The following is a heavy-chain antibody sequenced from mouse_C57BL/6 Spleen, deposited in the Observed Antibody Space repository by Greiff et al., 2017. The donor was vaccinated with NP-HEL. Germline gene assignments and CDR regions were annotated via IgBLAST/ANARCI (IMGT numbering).Heavy chain of an antibody. D-gene: IGHD4-1*01. CDR2: INPGSGGT. J-gene: IGHJ4*01. CDR1: GYAFTNYL. V-gene: IGHV1-54*01. Sequence: QVQLKQSGAELVRPGTSVKVSCKASGYAFTNYLIEWVKQRPGQGLEWIGVINPGSGGTNYNEKFKGKATLTADKSSSTAYMQLSSLTSEDSAVYFCAREGDWDDAMDYWGQGTSVTVSS. CDR3: AREGDWDDAMDY.